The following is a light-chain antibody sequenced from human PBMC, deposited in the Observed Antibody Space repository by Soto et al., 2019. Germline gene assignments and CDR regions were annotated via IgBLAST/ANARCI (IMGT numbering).Light chain of an antibody. V-gene: IGKV1-5*03. CDR3: HQDTVSWA. CDR1: QRVNDW. CDR2: KGS. Sequence: DIQMTQSPSTLSASVGDRVTITCRASQRVNDWMAWYQQKPGKAPKLLIYKGSILENGVPSRFSGGGAGTEFTLTISSLQPDDFATYYCHQDTVSWAFGPGTKL. J-gene: IGKJ1*01.